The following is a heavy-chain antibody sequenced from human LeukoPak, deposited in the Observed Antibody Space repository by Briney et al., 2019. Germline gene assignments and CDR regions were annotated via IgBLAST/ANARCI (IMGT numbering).Heavy chain of an antibody. D-gene: IGHD6-19*01. CDR2: ISWNSGSI. CDR3: AKDNRRHYTSGPNPDSLH. V-gene: IGHV3-9*01. Sequence: SLRLSCAASGFSFSSYWMTWVRRAPGKGLEWVSGISWNSGSIDYADSVKGRFTISRDNAKNSLYLQMNSLRVEDTAFYYCAKDNRRHYTSGPNPDSLHWGQGALVTVSS. J-gene: IGHJ4*02. CDR1: GFSFSSYW.